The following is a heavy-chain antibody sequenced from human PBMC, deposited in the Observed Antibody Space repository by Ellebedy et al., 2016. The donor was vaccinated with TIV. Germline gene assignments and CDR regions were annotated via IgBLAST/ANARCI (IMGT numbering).Heavy chain of an antibody. Sequence: GESLKISCAASGFTFSSYWMSWVRQAPGKGLEWVANIKQDGSEKYYVDSVKGRFTISRDNAKNSLYLQMNSLRAEDTAVYYCARLVAYCGGDCYLHFDYWGQGTLVTVSS. D-gene: IGHD2-21*02. CDR2: IKQDGSEK. V-gene: IGHV3-7*01. CDR1: GFTFSSYW. CDR3: ARLVAYCGGDCYLHFDY. J-gene: IGHJ4*02.